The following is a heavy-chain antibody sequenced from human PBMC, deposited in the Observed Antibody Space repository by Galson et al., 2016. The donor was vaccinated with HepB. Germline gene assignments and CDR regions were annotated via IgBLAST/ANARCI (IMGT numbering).Heavy chain of an antibody. V-gene: IGHV3-23*01. CDR3: AKRALERLFDY. D-gene: IGHD3-9*01. Sequence: LRLSCAASGFTFSSYAMSWVRQTPEKGLEWVSTISDSGGSTYYADSVKGRFIISRDNSKNTLSLQMNPLRAEDTAVYYCAKRALERLFDYWGRGTLVTVSS. CDR1: GFTFSSYA. J-gene: IGHJ2*01. CDR2: ISDSGGST.